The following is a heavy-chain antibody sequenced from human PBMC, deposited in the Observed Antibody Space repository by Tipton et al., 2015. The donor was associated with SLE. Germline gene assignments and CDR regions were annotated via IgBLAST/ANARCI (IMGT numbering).Heavy chain of an antibody. D-gene: IGHD1-26*01. CDR2: IYYSGST. J-gene: IGHJ4*02. CDR3: ARQDSGNYYPFDY. Sequence: TLSLTCTVSGGSISSYYWSWIRQPPGKGLEWIGYIYYSGSTNYNPSFKSRVTISVDTSKNQFSLKLTSVTAADTAVYYCARQDSGNYYPFDYWGQGTLVTVSS. V-gene: IGHV4-59*08. CDR1: GGSISSYY.